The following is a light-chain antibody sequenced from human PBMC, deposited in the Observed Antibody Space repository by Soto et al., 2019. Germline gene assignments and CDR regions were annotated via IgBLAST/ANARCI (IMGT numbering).Light chain of an antibody. V-gene: IGLV2-8*01. CDR2: DVS. Sequence: QSALTQPPSASGSPGQSVTISCTGTSSDVGGYNFVSWFQHHPGKAPKLMIYDVSKRPSGVPDRFSGSKSGNTASLTVSGLQAEDEADYYCISYAGSKNYVFGTGTQLTVL. CDR1: SSDVGGYNF. J-gene: IGLJ1*01. CDR3: ISYAGSKNYV.